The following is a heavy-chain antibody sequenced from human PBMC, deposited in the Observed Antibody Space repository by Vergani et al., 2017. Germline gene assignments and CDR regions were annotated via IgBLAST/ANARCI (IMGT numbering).Heavy chain of an antibody. V-gene: IGHV1-46*01. D-gene: IGHD4-11*01. Sequence: QVQLVQSGAEVKKPGASVKVSCKASGYTFTSYYMHWVRQAPGQGLEWMGIINPSGGSTSYAQKFQGRVTMTRDTSTSTVYMGLSSLRSEDTAVYYCARRRVYSNYYYYYGMDVWGQGTTVTVSS. J-gene: IGHJ6*02. CDR2: INPSGGST. CDR1: GYTFTSYY. CDR3: ARRRVYSNYYYYYGMDV.